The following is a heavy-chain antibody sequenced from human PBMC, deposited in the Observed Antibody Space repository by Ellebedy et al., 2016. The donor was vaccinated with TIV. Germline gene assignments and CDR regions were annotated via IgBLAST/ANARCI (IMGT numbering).Heavy chain of an antibody. CDR2: IYYTGST. CDR3: ARERQSYDF. V-gene: IGHV4-39*07. J-gene: IGHJ4*02. Sequence: MPSETLSLTCSVSGGSINRNLPYWGWIRQPPGKGLEWIGTIYYTGSTYYNPSLQSRVTISMDTSKNQFSLRLTSVTAADTAVYYCARERQSYDFWGQGTLATVSS. CDR1: GGSINRNLPY.